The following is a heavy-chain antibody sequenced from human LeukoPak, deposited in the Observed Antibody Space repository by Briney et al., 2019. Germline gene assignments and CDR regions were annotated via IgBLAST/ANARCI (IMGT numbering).Heavy chain of an antibody. CDR2: IYYSGST. CDR1: DGSINSFY. Sequence: SETLSLTCTVSDGSINSFYWSWIRQPPGKGLEWIGYIYYSGSTNYNPSLKSRVTISVDTSKNQFSLKLSSVTAADTAVYYCARGNYGGKSGDAFDIWGQGTMVTVSS. J-gene: IGHJ3*02. CDR3: ARGNYGGKSGDAFDI. D-gene: IGHD4-23*01. V-gene: IGHV4-59*01.